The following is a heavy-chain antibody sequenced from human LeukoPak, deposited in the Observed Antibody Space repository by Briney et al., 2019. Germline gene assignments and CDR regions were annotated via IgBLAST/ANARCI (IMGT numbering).Heavy chain of an antibody. V-gene: IGHV4-59*08. CDR2: IYYRGGT. CDR3: ARQENGSGSYLSFFHS. CDR1: GGSISSYY. J-gene: IGHJ4*02. Sequence: PSETLSLTCTVSGGSISSYYWSWIRQPPGKGLEWIGYIYYRGGTSYNPSLKSRVTISVDTSKNQFSLKLNSVTAADTAVYYCARQENGSGSYLSFFHSWGQGTLVTVSS. D-gene: IGHD3-10*01.